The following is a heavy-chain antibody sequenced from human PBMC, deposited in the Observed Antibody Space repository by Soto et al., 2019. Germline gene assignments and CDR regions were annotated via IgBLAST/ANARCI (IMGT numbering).Heavy chain of an antibody. J-gene: IGHJ6*02. CDR3: ARDLTGAANRYYYYGMDV. CDR2: IHTAKGNT. D-gene: IGHD3-10*01. V-gene: IGHV1-3*04. Sequence: ASVKVSCKASGYTFTNNVIHWLRQAPGQTLEWMGWIHTAKGNTKYSQKFEARVTLTRDTAASTAYMELSSLRSEDTAVYYCARDLTGAANRYYYYGMDVWGQGTTVTVSS. CDR1: GYTFTNNV.